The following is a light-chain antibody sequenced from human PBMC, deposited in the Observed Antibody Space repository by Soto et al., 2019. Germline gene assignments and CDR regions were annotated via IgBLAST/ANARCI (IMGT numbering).Light chain of an antibody. CDR2: EVR. CDR3: TSYTSSSPYV. Sequence: QSVLTQPASVSGSPGQSITISCTGTSSDVGGYNYVSWYRQHPGKAPKLMIYEVRNRPSGISNRFSGSKSGNTASLTISGLQAEDEADYYCTSYTSSSPYVFGTGTKVTVL. J-gene: IGLJ1*01. CDR1: SSDVGGYNY. V-gene: IGLV2-14*01.